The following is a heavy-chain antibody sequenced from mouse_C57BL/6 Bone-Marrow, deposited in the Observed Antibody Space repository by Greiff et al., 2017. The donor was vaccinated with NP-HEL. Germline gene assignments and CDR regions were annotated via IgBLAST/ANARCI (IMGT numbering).Heavy chain of an antibody. J-gene: IGHJ4*01. CDR2: INPNNGGT. D-gene: IGHD1-1*01. CDR1: GYTFTDYN. Sequence: EVQLQQSGPELVKPGASVKMSCKASGYTFTDYNMHWVKQSHGKSLEWIGYINPNNGGTSYNQKFKGKATLTVNKSSSTAYMELRSLTSEDSAVYYCARRYGSKGDAMDYWGQGTSVTVSS. CDR3: ARRYGSKGDAMDY. V-gene: IGHV1-22*01.